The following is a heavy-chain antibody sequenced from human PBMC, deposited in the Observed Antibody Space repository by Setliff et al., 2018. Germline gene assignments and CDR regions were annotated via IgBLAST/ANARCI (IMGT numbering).Heavy chain of an antibody. J-gene: IGHJ4*02. D-gene: IGHD4-17*01. Sequence: PSETLSLTCTVSGGAIKSFYWSWIRQAPGKGLEWVGYIAYNGVTDYNPSLKGRVTISFDTPNNAVSLNLNSVTAADTAVYFCARLPRTVTHFDYWGQGTLVTVSS. CDR1: GGAIKSFY. CDR3: ARLPRTVTHFDY. CDR2: IAYNGVT. V-gene: IGHV4-59*01.